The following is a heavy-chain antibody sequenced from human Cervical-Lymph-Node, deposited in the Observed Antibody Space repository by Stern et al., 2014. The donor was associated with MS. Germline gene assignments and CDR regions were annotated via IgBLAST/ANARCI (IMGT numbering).Heavy chain of an antibody. CDR3: AKDHYGSGKSYFDP. CDR1: GDTFTAYY. V-gene: IGHV1-2*02. J-gene: IGHJ5*02. CDR2: INPKSGGT. D-gene: IGHD3-10*01. Sequence: QMQLVQSGAEVRKPGASVKVACKASGDTFTAYYIHWVRQAPGQGLEWMGWINPKSGGTSYAQQFRGRVTMTRDSSITTVYMELSRLSSDDTAVYYCAKDHYGSGKSYFDPWGQGTLVTVSS.